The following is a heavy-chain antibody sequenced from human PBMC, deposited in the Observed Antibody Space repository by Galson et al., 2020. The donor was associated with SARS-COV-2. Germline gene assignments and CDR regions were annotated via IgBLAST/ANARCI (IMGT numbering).Heavy chain of an antibody. CDR1: GGSIRSSNYY. Sequence: SETLSLTCTVSGGSIRSSNYYWGWIRQPPGKGLEWIGSVFNSGTTHYSPSLQSRDTISVDTSKNQFSLNLNSVTAADTAMYYCARDATSSGWYNWFDPWGQGTLVTVSS. V-gene: IGHV4-39*07. J-gene: IGHJ5*02. CDR3: ARDATSSGWYNWFDP. D-gene: IGHD6-19*01. CDR2: VFNSGTT.